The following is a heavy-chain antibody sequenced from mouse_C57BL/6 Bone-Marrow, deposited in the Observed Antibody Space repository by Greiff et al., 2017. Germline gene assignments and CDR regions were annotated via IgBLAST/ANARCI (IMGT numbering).Heavy chain of an antibody. CDR2: IDPSDSYT. CDR1: GYTFTSYW. V-gene: IGHV1-69*01. CDR3: ARRGAPHAMDC. Sequence: QVQLQQPGAELVMPGASVKLSCKASGYTFTSYWMHWVKQRPGQGLEWIGEIDPSDSYTNYNQKFKGKSTLTVDKSSSTAYMQLSSLTSEDSAVYYCARRGAPHAMDCWGQGTSVTVSS. J-gene: IGHJ4*01.